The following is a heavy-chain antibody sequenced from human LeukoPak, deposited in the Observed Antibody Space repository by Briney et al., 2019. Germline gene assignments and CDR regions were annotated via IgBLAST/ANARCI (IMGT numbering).Heavy chain of an antibody. J-gene: IGHJ4*02. CDR1: GYTFTGYY. Sequence: ASVKVSCKASGYTFTGYYIHWMRQAPGQGLEWMAWISPNSGGTHYAQKFQGRVTVTRDTSISTAYMEMSSLRSDDTAVYYCARAGAILTTHFDYWGQGTLVTVSS. CDR3: ARAGAILTTHFDY. D-gene: IGHD4/OR15-4a*01. CDR2: ISPNSGGT. V-gene: IGHV1-2*02.